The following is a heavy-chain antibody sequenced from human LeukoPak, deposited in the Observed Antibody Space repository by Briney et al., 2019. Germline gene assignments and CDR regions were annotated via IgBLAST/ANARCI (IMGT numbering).Heavy chain of an antibody. Sequence: GASVKVSCKASVYTFTSYGISWVRQAPGQGLEWMGWISAYNGNTNYAQKLQGRVTMTTDTSTSTAYMELRSLRSDDTAVYYCAREGVTMVRGVIISTNYYYYGMDVWGQGTTVTVSS. J-gene: IGHJ6*02. CDR3: AREGVTMVRGVIISTNYYYYGMDV. D-gene: IGHD3-10*01. V-gene: IGHV1-18*01. CDR1: VYTFTSYG. CDR2: ISAYNGNT.